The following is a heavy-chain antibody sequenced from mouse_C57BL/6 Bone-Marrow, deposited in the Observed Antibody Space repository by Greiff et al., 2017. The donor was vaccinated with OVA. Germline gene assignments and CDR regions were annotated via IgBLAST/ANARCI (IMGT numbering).Heavy chain of an antibody. Sequence: VHVKQSGPELVKPGASVKISCKASGYSFTGYYMNWVKQSPEKSLEWIGEINPSTGGTTYNQKFKAKATLTVDKSSSTAYMQLKSLTSEDSAVYYCARGAGRTVDYWGQGTTLTVSS. J-gene: IGHJ2*01. V-gene: IGHV1-42*01. CDR1: GYSFTGYY. CDR3: ARGAGRTVDY. CDR2: INPSTGGT. D-gene: IGHD1-1*01.